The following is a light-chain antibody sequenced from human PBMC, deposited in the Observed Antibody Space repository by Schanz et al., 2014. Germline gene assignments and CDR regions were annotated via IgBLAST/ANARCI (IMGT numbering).Light chain of an antibody. J-gene: IGLJ2*01. CDR1: RSNIGSNS. CDR3: AAWDDSLGVV. CDR2: SND. Sequence: QSVLAQPPSASETPGQRISISCSGGRSNIGSNSVNWYQQLPGTAPKLLIYSNDRRPSGVPDRFSASKSGTSASLAISGLRSEDEADYYCAAWDDSLGVVFGGGTKLTVL. V-gene: IGLV1-47*02.